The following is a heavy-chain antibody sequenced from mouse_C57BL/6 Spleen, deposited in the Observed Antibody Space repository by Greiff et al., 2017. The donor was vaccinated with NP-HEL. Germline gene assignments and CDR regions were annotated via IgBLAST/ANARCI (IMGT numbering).Heavy chain of an antibody. Sequence: QVQLQQSGAELVRPGTSVKVSCKASGYAFTNYLIEWVKQRPGQGLEWIGVINPGSGGTNYNEKFKGKATLTADKSSSTAYMQLSSLTSEDSAVYFCARHYYGSSHWYCDVWGTGTTVTVSS. V-gene: IGHV1-54*01. CDR3: ARHYYGSSHWYCDV. J-gene: IGHJ1*03. CDR1: GYAFTNYL. CDR2: INPGSGGT. D-gene: IGHD1-1*01.